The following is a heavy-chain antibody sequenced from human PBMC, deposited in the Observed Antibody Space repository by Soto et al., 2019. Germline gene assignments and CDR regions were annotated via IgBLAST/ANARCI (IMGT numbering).Heavy chain of an antibody. V-gene: IGHV1-69*13. CDR3: ARDLPTLVGTDTDY. J-gene: IGHJ4*02. CDR1: GGTFSSYA. CDR2: IIPIFGTA. Sequence: GASVKVSCKASGGTFSSYAISWVRQAPGQGLEWMGGIIPIFGTANYAQKFQGRVTITADESTSTAYMELSSLRSEDTTVYYCARDLPTLVGTDTDYWGQGTLVTVSS. D-gene: IGHD5-18*01.